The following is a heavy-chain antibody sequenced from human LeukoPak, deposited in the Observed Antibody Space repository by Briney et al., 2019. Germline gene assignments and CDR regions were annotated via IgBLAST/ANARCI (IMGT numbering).Heavy chain of an antibody. Sequence: SVKVSCKASGGTFSSYAISWVRQAPGQGLEWMGGIIPIFGTANYAQKFQGRVTITADESTSTAYMELSSLRSEDTAVYYCARVGVQLWGFDYWGQGTLVTVSS. J-gene: IGHJ4*02. CDR1: GGTFSSYA. V-gene: IGHV1-69*13. CDR2: IIPIFGTA. CDR3: ARVGVQLWGFDY. D-gene: IGHD5-18*01.